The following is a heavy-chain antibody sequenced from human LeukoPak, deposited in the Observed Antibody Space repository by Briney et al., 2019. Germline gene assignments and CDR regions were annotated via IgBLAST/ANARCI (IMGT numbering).Heavy chain of an antibody. V-gene: IGHV3-23*01. Sequence: GGSLRLSCAASGFTFSNYGMSWVRQAPGKGLEWVSVISGSGGSTYYADSVKGRFIISRDNSKNTLYLQMNSLRAEDTAVYYCAKDRSGYYLYYFDYWGQGTLVTVSS. CDR2: ISGSGGST. J-gene: IGHJ4*02. CDR3: AKDRSGYYLYYFDY. D-gene: IGHD3-22*01. CDR1: GFTFSNYG.